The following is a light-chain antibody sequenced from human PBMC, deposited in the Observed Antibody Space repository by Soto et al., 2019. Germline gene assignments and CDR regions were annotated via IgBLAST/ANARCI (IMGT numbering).Light chain of an antibody. CDR3: QQSYSTPQT. CDR1: QAIDGS. Sequence: DIQMTQSPSSLSASVGDRITIACRASQAIDGSLNWYQQKPGKAPKLLIYAASSLQSGVPSRFSGSGSGTDFTLTISSLQPEDFATYYCQQSYSTPQTFGQGTKVDIK. CDR2: AAS. V-gene: IGKV1-39*01. J-gene: IGKJ1*01.